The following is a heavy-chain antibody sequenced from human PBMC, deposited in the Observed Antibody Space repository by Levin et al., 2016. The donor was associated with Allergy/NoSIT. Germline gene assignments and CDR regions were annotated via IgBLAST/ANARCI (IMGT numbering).Heavy chain of an antibody. CDR3: AKDAGSVPAAY. CDR1: GFTFSSYA. CDR2: ISGSGGST. V-gene: IGHV3-23*01. J-gene: IGHJ4*02. D-gene: IGHD2-2*01. Sequence: GESLKISCAASGFTFSSYAMSWVRQAPGKGLEWVSAISGSGGSTYYADSVKGRFTISRDNSKNTLYLQMNSLRAEDTAVYYCAKDAGSVPAAYWGQGTLVTVSS.